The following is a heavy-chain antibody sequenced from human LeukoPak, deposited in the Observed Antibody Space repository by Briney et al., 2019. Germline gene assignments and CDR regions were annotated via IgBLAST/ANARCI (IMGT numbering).Heavy chain of an antibody. V-gene: IGHV1-46*01. CDR2: INPSGGST. Sequence: ASVKVSCKASGYTFTSYYMHWVRQAPGQGIEWMGIINPSGGSTSYAQKFQGRVTMTRDTSTSTVYMELSSLRSEDTAVYYCARDPTGYCSGGSCYDGDYWGQGTLVTVSS. CDR3: ARDPTGYCSGGSCYDGDY. J-gene: IGHJ4*02. D-gene: IGHD2-15*01. CDR1: GYTFTSYY.